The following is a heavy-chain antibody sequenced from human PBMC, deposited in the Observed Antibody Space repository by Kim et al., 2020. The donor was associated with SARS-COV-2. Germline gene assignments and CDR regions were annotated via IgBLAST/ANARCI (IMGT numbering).Heavy chain of an antibody. J-gene: IGHJ4*02. CDR1: GFTFSSYA. D-gene: IGHD6-6*01. CDR3: ATSYSSSSGAWDY. V-gene: IGHV3-30-3*01. CDR2: ISYDGSNK. Sequence: GGSLRLSCAASGFTFSSYAMHWVRQAPGKGLEWVAVISYDGSNKYYADSVKGRFTISRDNSKNTLYLQMNSLRAEDTAVYYCATSYSSSSGAWDYWGQGTLVTVSS.